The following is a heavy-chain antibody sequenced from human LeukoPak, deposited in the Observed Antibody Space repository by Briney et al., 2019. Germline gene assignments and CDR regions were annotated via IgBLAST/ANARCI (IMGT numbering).Heavy chain of an antibody. V-gene: IGHV3-23*01. Sequence: GGSLRLSCAASGFTFSSYAMSWVRQAPGKGLEWVSAISGGGGSTYYADSVKGRFTISRDNSKNTLYLQMNSLRAEDTAVYYCARGPQTVIGFDYWGQGTLVTVSS. CDR3: ARGPQTVIGFDY. D-gene: IGHD3-10*01. J-gene: IGHJ4*02. CDR1: GFTFSSYA. CDR2: ISGGGGST.